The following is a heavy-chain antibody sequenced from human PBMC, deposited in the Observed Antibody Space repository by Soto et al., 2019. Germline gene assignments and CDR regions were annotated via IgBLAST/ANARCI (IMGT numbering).Heavy chain of an antibody. D-gene: IGHD2-2*02. Sequence: QVQLQESGPGLVKPSQTLSLTCTVYGGSISIAAYYWSWIRQHPGKGLEWIGYISHSGSTYYNPSLKSRVIISVDTSKNQFSLSLTSVTASDTAVYYCAREYTYGSNFFDCWGQGALVTVSS. V-gene: IGHV4-31*03. CDR1: GGSISIAAYY. CDR2: ISHSGST. J-gene: IGHJ4*02. CDR3: AREYTYGSNFFDC.